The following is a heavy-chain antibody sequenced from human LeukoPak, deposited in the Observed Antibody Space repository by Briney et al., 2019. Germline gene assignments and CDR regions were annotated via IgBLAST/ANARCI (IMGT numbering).Heavy chain of an antibody. CDR1: GGSISSGGYS. J-gene: IGHJ4*02. CDR2: IYHSGST. D-gene: IGHD3-22*01. V-gene: IGHV4-30-2*01. CDR3: ARGGYDSSGYYYEENYFDY. Sequence: SQTLSLTCAVSGGSISSGGYSRSWIRQPPGKGLEWIGYIYHSGSTYYNPSLKSRVTISVDRSKNQFSLKLSSVTAADTAVYYCARGGYDSSGYYYEENYFDYWGQGTLVTVSS.